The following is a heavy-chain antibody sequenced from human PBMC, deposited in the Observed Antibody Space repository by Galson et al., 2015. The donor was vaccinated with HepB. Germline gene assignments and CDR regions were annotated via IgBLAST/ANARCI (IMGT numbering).Heavy chain of an antibody. V-gene: IGHV3-30*18. CDR3: AKHLRDTSGYYWDDVFDI. CDR1: GFTFSTYG. D-gene: IGHD3-22*01. CDR2: LSKDGSDE. J-gene: IGHJ3*02. Sequence: SLRLSCAASGFTFSTYGIHWVRQAPGKGLEWVAFLSKDGSDEYYADSVEGRFTISRDNSKNTLYMQMNSLRAEDTAVYFCAKHLRDTSGYYWDDVFDIWGQGTKVIVSS.